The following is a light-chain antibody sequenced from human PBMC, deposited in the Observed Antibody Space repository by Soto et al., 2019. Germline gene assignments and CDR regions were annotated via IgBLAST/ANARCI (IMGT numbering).Light chain of an antibody. CDR3: QQYNNWIT. J-gene: IGKJ5*01. V-gene: IGKV3-15*01. CDR1: QSVSSN. Sequence: MTQSPATLSVSPGERSTLSCRASQSVSSNLAWYQQKPGQAPRLLIYGASTRATGIPARFSGSGSGTEFTLTISSLQSEDFAVYYCQQYNNWITFGQGTRREIK. CDR2: GAS.